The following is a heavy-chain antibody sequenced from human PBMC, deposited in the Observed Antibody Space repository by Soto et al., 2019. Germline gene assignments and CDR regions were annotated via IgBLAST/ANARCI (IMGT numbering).Heavy chain of an antibody. CDR1: GGSISSGGYY. CDR3: ARSSHKESWFDP. CDR2: IHGSGSA. V-gene: IGHV4-61*08. J-gene: IGHJ5*02. D-gene: IGHD6-13*01. Sequence: SETLSLTCTVSGGSISSGGYYWSWIRQHPGKGLEWIGRIHGSGSATYNPSLRSRVTMSVDTSKNQFSLKVNSVTGADTAVYYCARSSHKESWFDPWGQGTLVTVSS.